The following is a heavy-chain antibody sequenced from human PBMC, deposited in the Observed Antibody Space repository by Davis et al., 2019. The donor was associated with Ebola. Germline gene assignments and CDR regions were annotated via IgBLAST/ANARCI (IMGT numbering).Heavy chain of an antibody. J-gene: IGHJ6*02. Sequence: MPSETLSLTCAVYGVSFSGYYWNWTRQPPGKGLEWIGEINHSGRTNYNPSLKSRVTMSVDTPKNQFSLRVRSVTAADTAVYYCARGGGYGGYGMDVWGQGTTVTVSS. CDR3: ARGGGYGGYGMDV. D-gene: IGHD6-25*01. CDR2: INHSGRT. V-gene: IGHV4-34*01. CDR1: GVSFSGYY.